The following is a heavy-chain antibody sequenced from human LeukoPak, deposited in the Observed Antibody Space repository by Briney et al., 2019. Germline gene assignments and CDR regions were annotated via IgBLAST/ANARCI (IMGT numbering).Heavy chain of an antibody. J-gene: IGHJ4*02. V-gene: IGHV1-18*01. CDR3: ARATPRGGGEFSGSFVDY. Sequence: ASVKVSCKASGYTFTSYGISWVRQAPGQGLEWMGWISAYNGNTNCAQKLQGRVTMTTDTSTSTAYMELRSLRSDDTAVYYCARATPRGGGEFSGSFVDYWGQGTLVTVSS. CDR1: GYTFTSYG. CDR2: ISAYNGNT. D-gene: IGHD1-26*01.